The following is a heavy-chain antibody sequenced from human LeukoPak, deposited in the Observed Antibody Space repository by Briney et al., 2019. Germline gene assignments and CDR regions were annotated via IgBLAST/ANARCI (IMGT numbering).Heavy chain of an antibody. Sequence: ASVTVSCKASGYTFTSYDINWVRQATGQGLEWMGWMNPNSGNTGYAQKFQGRVTITRNTSISTAYMELSSLRSEDTAVYYCARYQTAPYYYYMDVWGKGTTVTVSS. J-gene: IGHJ6*03. CDR1: GYTFTSYD. CDR2: MNPNSGNT. D-gene: IGHD2-2*01. CDR3: ARYQTAPYYYYMDV. V-gene: IGHV1-8*03.